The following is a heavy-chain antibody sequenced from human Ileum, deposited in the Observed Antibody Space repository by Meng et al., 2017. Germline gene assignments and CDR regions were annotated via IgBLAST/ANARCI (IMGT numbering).Heavy chain of an antibody. J-gene: IGHJ4*01. Sequence: GESLKISCAASGFVFTTYAMSWVRQAPGKGLEWVSSIAGDGGKTYFADSVKGRFTISRDSSSNTLSLHMSNLRPEDSAKYYCAKAGDGGWELDYYDSWGQGKLVNGAS. CDR3: AKAGDGGWELDYYDS. D-gene: IGHD3-16*01. CDR2: IAGDGGKT. V-gene: IGHV3-23*01. CDR1: GFVFTTYA.